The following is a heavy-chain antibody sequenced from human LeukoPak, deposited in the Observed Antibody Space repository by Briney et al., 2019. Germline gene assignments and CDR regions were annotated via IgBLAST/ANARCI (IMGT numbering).Heavy chain of an antibody. CDR3: ARVRGAYYYYMEV. J-gene: IGHJ6*03. Sequence: GGSLRLSCAASGFTFSSYEMNWVRQAPGKGLEWVSYISSSGSTIYYADSVKGRFTISRDNAKNSLYLQMTSLRAEDTAVYYCARVRGAYYYYMEVWGKGTTVTVSS. CDR1: GFTFSSYE. D-gene: IGHD3-10*01. CDR2: ISSSGSTI. V-gene: IGHV3-48*03.